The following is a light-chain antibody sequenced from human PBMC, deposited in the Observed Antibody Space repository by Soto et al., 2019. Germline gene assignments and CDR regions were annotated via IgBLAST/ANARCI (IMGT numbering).Light chain of an antibody. Sequence: QSALTQPASVSGSPGQSITISCTGTGSDVGGYNYVSWYQQHPGKAPKLMIYDVSNRPSGVSNRFSGSKSGNTASLTISGLQAEDEADYYCSSYTSSSTFWVFGGGTKLTVL. CDR3: SSYTSSSTFWV. J-gene: IGLJ3*02. V-gene: IGLV2-14*01. CDR1: GSDVGGYNY. CDR2: DVS.